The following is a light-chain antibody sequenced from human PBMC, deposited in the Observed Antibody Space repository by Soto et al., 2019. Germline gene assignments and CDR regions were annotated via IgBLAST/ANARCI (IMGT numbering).Light chain of an antibody. Sequence: DIQMTQSPSTLSASVGDRVIITCRASQSFSNWLAWYQQKPGKAPKLLIYDASNLESGVPSRFSGSGSGTDIPLISSILQHDDAANYCYQHYNTFYSFGPGTKLDIK. CDR2: DAS. CDR3: QHYNTFYS. CDR1: QSFSNW. J-gene: IGKJ2*03. V-gene: IGKV1-5*01.